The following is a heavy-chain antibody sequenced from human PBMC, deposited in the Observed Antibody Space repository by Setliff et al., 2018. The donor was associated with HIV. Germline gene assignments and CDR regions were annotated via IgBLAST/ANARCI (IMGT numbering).Heavy chain of an antibody. CDR3: ARASTMIVVVIKGFDI. J-gene: IGHJ3*02. Sequence: SETLSLTCTVSGGSISSGSYYWSWIRQPAGKGLEWIGSSYYSGSTYYNPSLKSRVTISVDTSKNQFSLRLSSVTAADTAVYYCARASTMIVVVIKGFDIWGQGTMVTVSS. CDR2: SYYSGST. D-gene: IGHD3-22*01. CDR1: GGSISSGSYY. V-gene: IGHV4-39*01.